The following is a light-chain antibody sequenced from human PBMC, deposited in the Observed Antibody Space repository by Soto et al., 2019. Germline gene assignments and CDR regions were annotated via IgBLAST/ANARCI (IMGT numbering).Light chain of an antibody. CDR1: QSITNY. CDR2: ATS. CDR3: QQRYSWPVT. V-gene: IGKV3-11*01. J-gene: IGKJ5*01. Sequence: EIVLTQSPATPSLSPGERATLSCRAGQSITNYVGWYQQKPGQAPRLLIYATSNRATGIPARFSGSGSGTDFTLTISSLEPEDFSVYYCQQRYSWPVTFGQGTRLEIK.